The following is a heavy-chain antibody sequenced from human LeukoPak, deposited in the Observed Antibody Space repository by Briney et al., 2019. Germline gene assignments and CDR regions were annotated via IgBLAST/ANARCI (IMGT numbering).Heavy chain of an antibody. Sequence: ASVKVSCKASGYTFTGYYMHWVRQAPGQGLEWMGWINPNSGGTNYAQKFQGWVTMTRDTSISTAYMELSRLRSDDTAVYYCARGPIVVVVADDAFDIWGQGTMVTVSS. CDR1: GYTFTGYY. CDR3: ARGPIVVVVADDAFDI. V-gene: IGHV1-2*04. J-gene: IGHJ3*02. CDR2: INPNSGGT. D-gene: IGHD2-15*01.